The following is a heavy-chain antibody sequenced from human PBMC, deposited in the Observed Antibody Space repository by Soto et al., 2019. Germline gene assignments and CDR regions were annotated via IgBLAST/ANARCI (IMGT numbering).Heavy chain of an antibody. V-gene: IGHV3-30-3*01. CDR1: GFTFSSYA. CDR3: ARDRLRYNWNDFPYYYYGMDV. Sequence: QVQLVESGGGVVQPARSLRLSCAASGFTFSSYAMHWVRQAPGKGLEWVAVISYDGSNKYYADSVKGRFPIYRDNSKNTLYRQMNRLRAEDTAVYYCARDRLRYNWNDFPYYYYGMDVWGQGTTVTVSS. J-gene: IGHJ6*02. D-gene: IGHD1-1*01. CDR2: ISYDGSNK.